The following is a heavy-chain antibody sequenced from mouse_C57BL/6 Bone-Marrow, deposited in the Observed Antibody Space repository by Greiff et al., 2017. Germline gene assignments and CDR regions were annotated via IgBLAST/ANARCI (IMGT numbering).Heavy chain of an antibody. J-gene: IGHJ3*01. CDR2: ISSGGDYI. CDR1: GFTFSSYA. Sequence: EVQVVESGEGLVKPGGSLKLSCAASGFTFSSYAMSWVRQTPEKRLEWVAYISSGGDYIYYADTVKGRFTISRDNARNTLYLQMSSLKSEDTAMYYCTREAVDSSGYTFAYWGQGTLVTVSA. CDR3: TREAVDSSGYTFAY. V-gene: IGHV5-9-1*02. D-gene: IGHD3-2*02.